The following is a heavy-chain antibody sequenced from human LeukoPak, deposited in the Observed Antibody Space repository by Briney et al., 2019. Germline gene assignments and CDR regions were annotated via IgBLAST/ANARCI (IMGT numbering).Heavy chain of an antibody. V-gene: IGHV4-30-4*08. CDR2: ISYSWST. J-gene: IGHJ4*02. D-gene: IGHD2-2*01. CDR3: VRVRTGTSCYDY. Sequence: SQPLSLTCTVSGGSVSSADSHWSWIRQPPGKGLEWIGYISYSWSTSYNPSLRSRVIISLDTSQNQFSLKLNSVTAADTAVYYGVRVRTGTSCYDYWGQGTLVTVSS. CDR1: GGSVSSADSH.